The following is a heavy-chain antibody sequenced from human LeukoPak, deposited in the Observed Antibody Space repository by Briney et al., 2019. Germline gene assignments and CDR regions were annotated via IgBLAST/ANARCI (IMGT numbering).Heavy chain of an antibody. J-gene: IGHJ5*02. Sequence: PSETLSLTCAVSGGSISSGGYSWTWIRQPPGKGLEWIGYIYSSGSTYSNPSLQSRVTISVDTSRNQFSLKLSSVTAADTAVYYCARDQHYGDYVGGFDPWGQGTLVTVSS. CDR3: ARDQHYGDYVGGFDP. CDR2: IYSSGST. V-gene: IGHV4-30-4*07. D-gene: IGHD4-17*01. CDR1: GGSISSGGYS.